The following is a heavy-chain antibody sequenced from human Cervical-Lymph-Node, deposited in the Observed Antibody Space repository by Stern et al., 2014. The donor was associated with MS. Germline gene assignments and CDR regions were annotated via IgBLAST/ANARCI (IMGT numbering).Heavy chain of an antibody. J-gene: IGHJ4*02. V-gene: IGHV3-74*01. CDR3: ARGGMLHSFDY. CDR2: MDNDGGDT. Sequence: EVQLVESGGGLVQPGGSLRLSCAASGFSFSTYWMRWVRQAPGKGLVWVSRMDNDGGDTIYAESVKGRFTISRDNAKGTLHLQMNSLGVEDTAVYYCARGGMLHSFDYWGQGTLVTVSS. D-gene: IGHD3-10*02. CDR1: GFSFSTYW.